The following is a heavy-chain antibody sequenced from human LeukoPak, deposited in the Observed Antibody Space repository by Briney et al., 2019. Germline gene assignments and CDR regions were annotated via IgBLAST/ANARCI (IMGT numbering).Heavy chain of an antibody. CDR2: IYYSGST. J-gene: IGHJ5*02. D-gene: IGHD2-2*01. CDR3: ARESIVVVPAATYNWFDP. V-gene: IGHV4-39*07. CDR1: GGSISSGSYY. Sequence: PSETLSLTCTVSGGSISSGSYYWGWIRQPPGKGLEWIGSIYYSGSTYYNPSLKSRVTISVDTSKNQFSLKLSSVTAADTAVYYCARESIVVVPAATYNWFDPWGQGTLVTVSS.